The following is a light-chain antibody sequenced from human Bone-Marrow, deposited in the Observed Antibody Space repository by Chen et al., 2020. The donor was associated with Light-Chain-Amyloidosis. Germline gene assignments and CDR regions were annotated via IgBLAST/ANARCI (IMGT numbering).Light chain of an antibody. J-gene: IGKJ4*01. Sequence: EIVLTQSPGNLSLSPGEGANLPCRASQTISSNYLTWYQQKFGQAPRLLIYGSSSRPTGIPDRFTGSGSGTDFTLTINRLEPEDFAMYYCQQYGTSPLTFGGGTKVEIK. CDR1: QTISSNY. CDR3: QQYGTSPLT. V-gene: IGKV3-20*01. CDR2: GSS.